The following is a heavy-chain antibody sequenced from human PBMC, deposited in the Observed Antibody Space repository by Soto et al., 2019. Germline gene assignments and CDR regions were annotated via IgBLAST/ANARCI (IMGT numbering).Heavy chain of an antibody. J-gene: IGHJ6*02. Sequence: GASVKVSCKASGGTFSSYAISWVRQAPGQGLEWMGGIIPIFGTANYAQKFQGRVTITAGESTSTAYMELSSQRSEDTAVYYCARSTYYDFWSGYYLHYYGMDVWGQGTTVTVSS. CDR3: ARSTYYDFWSGYYLHYYGMDV. D-gene: IGHD3-3*01. CDR1: GGTFSSYA. CDR2: IIPIFGTA. V-gene: IGHV1-69*13.